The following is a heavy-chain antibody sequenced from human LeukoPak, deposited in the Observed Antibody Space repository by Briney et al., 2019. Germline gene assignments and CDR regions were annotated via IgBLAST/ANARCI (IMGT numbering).Heavy chain of an antibody. CDR1: GGSISSGGYY. J-gene: IGHJ3*02. Sequence: SETLSLTCTVSGGSISSGGYYWSWIRQPPGKGLEWIGYIYYSGSTNYNPSLKSRVTISVDTSKNQFSLKLSSVTAADTAVYYCARQWPSDAFDIWGQGTMVTVSS. CDR3: ARQWPSDAFDI. V-gene: IGHV4-61*08. CDR2: IYYSGST. D-gene: IGHD6-19*01.